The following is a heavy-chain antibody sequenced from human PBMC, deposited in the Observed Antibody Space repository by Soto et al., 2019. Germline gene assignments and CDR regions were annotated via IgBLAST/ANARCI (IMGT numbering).Heavy chain of an antibody. V-gene: IGHV4-34*01. Sequence: SETLSLTCAVYGGSFSGYYWSWIRQPPGKGLEWIGEINHSGSTNYNPSLKSRVTISVDTSKNHFSLKLSSVTAADTAVYYCARTYYDILTDYYNYFDYWGQGTLVTVSS. CDR1: GGSFSGYY. CDR3: ARTYYDILTDYYNYFDY. CDR2: INHSGST. J-gene: IGHJ4*02. D-gene: IGHD3-9*01.